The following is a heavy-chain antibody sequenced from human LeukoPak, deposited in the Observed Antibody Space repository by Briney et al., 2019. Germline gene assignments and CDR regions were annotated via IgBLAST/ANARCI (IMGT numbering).Heavy chain of an antibody. CDR3: TTETPYSYGPPAFDY. D-gene: IGHD5-18*01. Sequence: GGSLRLSCAASGFTFSNAWMSWVRQAPGKGLEWVGRIKSKTDGGTTDYAAPVKGRFTISRDDSKNTLYLQMNSLKTEDTAVYYCTTETPYSYGPPAFDYWGQGTLATVSS. J-gene: IGHJ4*02. CDR1: GFTFSNAW. V-gene: IGHV3-15*01. CDR2: IKSKTDGGTT.